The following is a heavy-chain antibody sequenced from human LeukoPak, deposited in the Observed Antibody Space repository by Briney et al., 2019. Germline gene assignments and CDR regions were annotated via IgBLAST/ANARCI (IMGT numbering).Heavy chain of an antibody. CDR3: ARNPGNWGEVYYFDH. J-gene: IGHJ4*02. Sequence: PGGSLRLSCAASGFTVSSSYMNWVRQAPGKGLEWASVMYSGGSTYYADSVKGRFTISRDNSKNTVHLQMNSLRAEDTAVYYCARNPGNWGEVYYFDHWGQGTLVTVSS. D-gene: IGHD7-27*01. CDR2: MYSGGST. V-gene: IGHV3-53*01. CDR1: GFTVSSSY.